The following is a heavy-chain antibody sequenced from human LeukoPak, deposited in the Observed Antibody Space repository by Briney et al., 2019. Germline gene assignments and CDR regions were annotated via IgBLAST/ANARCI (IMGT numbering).Heavy chain of an antibody. CDR2: IIPIFGTT. V-gene: IGHV1-69*05. D-gene: IGHD1-26*01. CDR3: AGTHLLTGHFRYMDV. Sequence: ASVKVSCKASGGTFGTYGFSWVRQAPGQGLEWMGGIIPIFGTTNYAQKFQGRVTITTDESTSTAYLELSSLTSEDTAVYYCAGTHLLTGHFRYMDVWDKGTTVTVSS. CDR1: GGTFGTYG. J-gene: IGHJ6*03.